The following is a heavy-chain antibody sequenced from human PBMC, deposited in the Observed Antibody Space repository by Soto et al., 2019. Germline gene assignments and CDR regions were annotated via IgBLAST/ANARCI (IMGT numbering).Heavy chain of an antibody. CDR2: ISWNSGSI. CDR3: AKDVGRTKGSFAY. D-gene: IGHD3-3*01. V-gene: IGHV3-9*01. Sequence: PGGSMRLSCAASGFTFDDYAVHWVRQAPGKGLEWVSGISWNSGSIGYADSVKGRFTISRDNAKNSLYLQMNSLRAEDTALYYCAKDVGRTKGSFAYWGQGTLVTVSS. CDR1: GFTFDDYA. J-gene: IGHJ4*02.